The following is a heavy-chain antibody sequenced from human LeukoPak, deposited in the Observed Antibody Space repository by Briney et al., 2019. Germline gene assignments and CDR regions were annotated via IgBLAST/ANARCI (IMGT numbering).Heavy chain of an antibody. J-gene: IGHJ2*01. Sequence: SETLSLTCSVSTDSLTSYYWTWVRQPPGKGLERIGYIYYTGRANYNPSLQSRVSISVDTSNKQFSLKFRSVTAADTAVYFCAILHLYYDILTPRYFDLWGRGTLVTVSS. CDR2: IYYTGRA. CDR3: AILHLYYDILTPRYFDL. CDR1: TDSLTSYY. D-gene: IGHD3-9*01. V-gene: IGHV4-59*08.